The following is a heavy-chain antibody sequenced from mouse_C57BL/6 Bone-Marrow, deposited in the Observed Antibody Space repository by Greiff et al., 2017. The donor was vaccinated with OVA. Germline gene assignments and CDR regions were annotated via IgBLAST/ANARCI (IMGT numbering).Heavy chain of an antibody. Sequence: VQLKHSGPELVKPGASVKISCKASGYTFTDYYMNWVKQSHGKSLEWIGDINPNNGGTSYNQKFKGKATLTVDKSSSTAYMELRSLKSEDSAVYYCARDGSSWFAYWGQGTLVTVSA. D-gene: IGHD1-1*01. CDR2: INPNNGGT. CDR1: GYTFTDYY. J-gene: IGHJ3*01. CDR3: ARDGSSWFAY. V-gene: IGHV1-26*01.